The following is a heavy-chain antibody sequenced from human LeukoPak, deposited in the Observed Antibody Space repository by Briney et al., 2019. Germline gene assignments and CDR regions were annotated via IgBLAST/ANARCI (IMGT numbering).Heavy chain of an antibody. V-gene: IGHV1-69*01. CDR2: IIPIFGTA. D-gene: IGHD3-10*01. J-gene: IGHJ6*03. CDR3: ARGLWFGELNYYYYYMDV. CDR1: GGTFSSYA. Sequence: ASVKVSCKASGGTFSSYAISWVRQAPGQGLEWMGGIIPIFGTANYAQKFQGRVTITADESTSTAYMELSSLRSEDTAVYYCARGLWFGELNYYYYYMDVWGKGTTVTISS.